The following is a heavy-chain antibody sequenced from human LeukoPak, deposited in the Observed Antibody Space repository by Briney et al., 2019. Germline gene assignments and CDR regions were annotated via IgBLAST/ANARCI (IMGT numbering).Heavy chain of an antibody. V-gene: IGHV1-2*02. D-gene: IGHD1-26*01. CDR2: INPNSGGT. J-gene: IGHJ3*02. CDR3: ARDGSGSWSLDAFDI. CDR1: GYTFTGYY. Sequence: ASENVSCTASGYTFTGYYMHWVRQAPGQGLEWVGWINPNSGGTNYAQKFQGRVTMTRDTSNSTAYMELSRLRSDDTAVYYCARDGSGSWSLDAFDIWGQGAMVTVSS.